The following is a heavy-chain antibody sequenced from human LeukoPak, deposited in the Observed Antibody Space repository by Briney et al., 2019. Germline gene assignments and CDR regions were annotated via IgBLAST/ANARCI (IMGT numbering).Heavy chain of an antibody. D-gene: IGHD1-26*01. Sequence: SETLSLTCTVSGGSISSYYWSWIRQPPGKGLEWIGYIYYSGSTNYNPSLKSRVTISVDTSKNQFSLKLSSVTAADTAVYYCARDIGGLARDAFDIWGQGTMVTVSS. CDR1: GGSISSYY. CDR3: ARDIGGLARDAFDI. V-gene: IGHV4-59*12. J-gene: IGHJ3*02. CDR2: IYYSGST.